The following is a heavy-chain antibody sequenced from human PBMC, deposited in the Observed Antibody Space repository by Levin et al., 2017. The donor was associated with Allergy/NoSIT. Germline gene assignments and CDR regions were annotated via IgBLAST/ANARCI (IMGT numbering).Heavy chain of an antibody. D-gene: IGHD3-3*01. CDR2: ISWNSGSI. CDR1: GFTFDDYA. CDR3: AKVASSGPFDY. Sequence: GGSLRLSCAASGFTFDDYAMHWVRQAPGKGLEWVSSISWNSGSIGYADSVKGRFTISRDNAKNSLYLQMNSLRAEDTALYYCAKVASSGPFDYWGQGTLVTVSS. J-gene: IGHJ4*02. V-gene: IGHV3-9*01.